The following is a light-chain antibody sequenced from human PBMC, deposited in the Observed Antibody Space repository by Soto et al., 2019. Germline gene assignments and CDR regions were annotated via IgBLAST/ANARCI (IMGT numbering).Light chain of an antibody. V-gene: IGKV3-20*01. Sequence: EIVLTQSPGTLSLSPGERATLSCRASQSASNSYLAWYQQKPGQAPRLLIYGASSRATGIPDRFSGSGSGTDFTLTISRLEPEDFAVYYCQQYGSSPITFGQGTLLE. CDR1: QSASNSY. CDR3: QQYGSSPIT. J-gene: IGKJ5*01. CDR2: GAS.